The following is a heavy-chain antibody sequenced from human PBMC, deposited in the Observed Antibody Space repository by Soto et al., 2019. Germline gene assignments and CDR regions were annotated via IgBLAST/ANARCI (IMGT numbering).Heavy chain of an antibody. D-gene: IGHD4-17*01. CDR3: GREYRDYAASFDF. Sequence: GGSVKVSCKASGDTFTSYAMHLVRQAPGQRVEWMGWSNAGNGNKKYSKKFKGRVTITRDISASTGYMELSSLRSEDRAVNNWGREYRDYAASFDFWGQGTLVTVSS. J-gene: IGHJ4*02. CDR1: GDTFTSYA. V-gene: IGHV1-3*01. CDR2: SNAGNGNK.